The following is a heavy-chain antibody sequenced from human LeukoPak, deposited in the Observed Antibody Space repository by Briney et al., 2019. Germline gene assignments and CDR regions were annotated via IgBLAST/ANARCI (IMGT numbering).Heavy chain of an antibody. CDR2: INSDGSST. CDR3: ARSEYSSTRYGDYYYYYMDV. J-gene: IGHJ6*03. V-gene: IGHV3-74*01. D-gene: IGHD6-13*01. CDR1: GFTFSTFW. Sequence: GGSLRPSCAASGFTFSTFWMHWVRQAPGKGLVWVSRINSDGSSTVYADSVKGRFTISRDNAKNTLYLQMNSLRANDTAVYYCARSEYSSTRYGDYYYYYMDVWGKGTTVTVSS.